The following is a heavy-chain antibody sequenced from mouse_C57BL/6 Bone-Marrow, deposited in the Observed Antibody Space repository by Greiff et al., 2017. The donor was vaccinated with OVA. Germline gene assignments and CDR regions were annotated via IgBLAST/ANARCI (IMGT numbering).Heavy chain of an antibody. CDR2: IDPETGGT. CDR1: GYTFTDYE. V-gene: IGHV1-15*01. Sequence: VKLMESGAELVRPGASVTLSCKASGYTFTDYEMHWVKQTPVHGLEWIGAIDPETGGTAYNQKFKGKAILTADKSSSTASMALRSLTSEDSAVDYCTGYGYDYDGGYAMDDWGQGTSVTVSS. D-gene: IGHD2-4*01. CDR3: TGYGYDYDGGYAMDD. J-gene: IGHJ4*01.